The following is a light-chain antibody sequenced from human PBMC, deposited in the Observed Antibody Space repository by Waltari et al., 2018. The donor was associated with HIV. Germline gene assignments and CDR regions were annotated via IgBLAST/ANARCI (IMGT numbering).Light chain of an antibody. CDR2: KDS. V-gene: IGLV3-25*03. CDR3: QSADKNIKSVV. J-gene: IGLJ2*01. Sequence: SYELTQPPSVSVSPGQTAGITCSGDVLSKQFVYWYQQKKGQAPSLLIYKDSQRPSGVPERFSVSTSGTTVTLTITGVLAEDEAEYYCQSADKNIKSVVFGGGTKLTVL. CDR1: VLSKQF.